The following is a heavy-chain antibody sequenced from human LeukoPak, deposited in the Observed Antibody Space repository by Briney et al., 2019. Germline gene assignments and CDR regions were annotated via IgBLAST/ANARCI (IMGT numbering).Heavy chain of an antibody. J-gene: IGHJ4*02. Sequence: SETLSLTCAVSGGSVNRGTFFWTWIRKPPGKGLEWIGYISNSGSTNYHPSLKSRVTISSDTSKTQFTLKLTSVTAADTAVYFWGGPPSVSLFDSWAQGPLVTVS. D-gene: IGHD3-16*01. CDR2: ISNSGST. CDR3: GGPPSVSLFDS. CDR1: GGSVNRGTFF. V-gene: IGHV4-61*01.